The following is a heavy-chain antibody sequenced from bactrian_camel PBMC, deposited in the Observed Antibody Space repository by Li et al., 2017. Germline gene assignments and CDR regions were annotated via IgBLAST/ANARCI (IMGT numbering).Heavy chain of an antibody. J-gene: IGHJ6*01. CDR2: IDSDGST. CDR1: KITVNRYC. V-gene: IGHV3S67*01. D-gene: IGHD2*01. CDR3: AARLGLCSGVYWYFQNFGY. Sequence: QLVESGGGLVQPGGSLKLSCVISKITVNRYCSGWFRQSPGKEREEVATIDSDGSTNYANSVKGRFTISRDVAKNSLYLEMTGLTTEDTAMYYCAARLGLCSGVYWYFQNFGYWGQGTQVTVS.